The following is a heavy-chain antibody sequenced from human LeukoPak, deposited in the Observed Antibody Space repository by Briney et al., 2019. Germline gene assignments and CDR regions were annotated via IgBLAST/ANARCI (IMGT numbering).Heavy chain of an antibody. CDR1: GYTFTGYY. V-gene: IGHV1-2*02. J-gene: IGHJ5*02. Sequence: ASVKVSCKASGYTFTGYYMHWVRQAPGQGLEWMGWINPNSGGTNYAQKFQGRVTMTRDTSISTAYMELSRLRSDDTAVYYCARVLYSGSYYNWFDPWGQGTLVTVSS. CDR2: INPNSGGT. D-gene: IGHD1-26*01. CDR3: ARVLYSGSYYNWFDP.